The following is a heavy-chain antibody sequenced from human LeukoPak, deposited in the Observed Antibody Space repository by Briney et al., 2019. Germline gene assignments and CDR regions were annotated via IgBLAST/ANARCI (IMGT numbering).Heavy chain of an antibody. D-gene: IGHD2-15*01. CDR1: GFTFSTYW. CDR3: ARGRYIVVVVAANERWFDP. Sequence: QSGGSLRLSCAASGFTFSTYWMSWVRQAPGKGLEWVANIKQDGSEKYYVDSVKGRFTISRDNAKNSLYLQMNSLRAEDTAVYYCARGRYIVVVVAANERWFDPWGQGTLVTVSS. J-gene: IGHJ5*02. CDR2: IKQDGSEK. V-gene: IGHV3-7*01.